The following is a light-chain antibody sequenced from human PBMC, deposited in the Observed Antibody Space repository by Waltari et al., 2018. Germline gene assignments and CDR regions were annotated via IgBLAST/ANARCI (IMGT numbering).Light chain of an antibody. V-gene: IGKV1-39*01. J-gene: IGKJ4*01. CDR2: EAS. CDR3: QQSYRTPLT. Sequence: DIQVTQSPSSLSASVGDRVTISCRASQSISDYLNWFHQKPGKVPKRVIYEASTLQSGVPSRFSGSASGTLFTLTINNLQPEDFGTYYCQQSYRTPLTFGGGTKVEIK. CDR1: QSISDY.